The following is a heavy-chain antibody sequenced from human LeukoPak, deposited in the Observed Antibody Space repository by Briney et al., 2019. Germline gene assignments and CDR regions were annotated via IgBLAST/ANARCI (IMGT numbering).Heavy chain of an antibody. Sequence: SETLSLTCAVYGGSFSGYYWSWIRQPPGKGLEWIGEINHRGSTNYNPSLKSRVTISVDTSKNQFSLKLSSVTAADTAVYYCARGRHQLYSSRRGAWYFDLWGRGTLVTVSS. CDR1: GGSFSGYY. CDR2: INHRGST. D-gene: IGHD6-13*01. CDR3: ARGRHQLYSSRRGAWYFDL. J-gene: IGHJ2*01. V-gene: IGHV4-34*01.